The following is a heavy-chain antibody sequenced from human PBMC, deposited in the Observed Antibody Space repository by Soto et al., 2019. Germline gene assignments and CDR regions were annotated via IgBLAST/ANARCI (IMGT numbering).Heavy chain of an antibody. CDR2: IYYTGSA. Sequence: QVQLLESGPGLVKTSQTLSLTCSVSGGSTGSGGYYWSWVRQHPGKGLEWIGYIYYTGSAYYSPSLKSRVSISVDTSKNQVSLILDAVTVADTAVYYCARADFGDRGLAFDSWGQGILVTVSS. J-gene: IGHJ4*02. CDR3: ARADFGDRGLAFDS. V-gene: IGHV4-31*03. D-gene: IGHD2-21*01. CDR1: GGSTGSGGYY.